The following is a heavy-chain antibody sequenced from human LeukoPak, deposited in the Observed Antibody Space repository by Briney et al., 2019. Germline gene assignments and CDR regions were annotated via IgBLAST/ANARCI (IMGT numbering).Heavy chain of an antibody. Sequence: SETLSLTCAVYGGSFSGYYWSWIRQPPGKGLEWIGEINHSGSTNYNPSLKSRVTISVDTSKNQFSLKLSSVTAADTAVYYCARSGAGGSGSYQFYYYYYMDVWGKGTTVTVSS. J-gene: IGHJ6*03. CDR2: INHSGST. D-gene: IGHD3-10*01. CDR1: GGSFSGYY. CDR3: ARSGAGGSGSYQFYYYYYMDV. V-gene: IGHV4-34*01.